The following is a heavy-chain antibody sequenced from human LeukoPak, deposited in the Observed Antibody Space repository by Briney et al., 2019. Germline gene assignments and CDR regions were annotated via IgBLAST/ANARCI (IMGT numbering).Heavy chain of an antibody. J-gene: IGHJ4*02. CDR2: ITSSSSYI. D-gene: IGHD3-10*01. V-gene: IGHV3-21*04. CDR3: AKDRPYGSGI. Sequence: GGSLRLSCVGSGFTFSSYSMNWVRQAPGKGLEWVSSITSSSSYIYYADSVKGRFTISRDNAKKSVYLQMNSLRAEDTAVYYCAKDRPYGSGIWGQGTLVTVSS. CDR1: GFTFSSYS.